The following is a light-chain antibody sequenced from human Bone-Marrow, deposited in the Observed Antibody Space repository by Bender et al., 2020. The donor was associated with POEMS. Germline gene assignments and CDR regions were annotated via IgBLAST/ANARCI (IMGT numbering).Light chain of an antibody. CDR2: DDS. CDR3: QSGENSDTYPGV. Sequence: SYVLTQSPSVSVAPGQTARITGGGNRMGRKAVHWSQQKPGQAPVLVVYDDSDRPSGIPERFSGSSSGTTVTLTISGVQAEDEADYYSQSGENSDTYPGVFGGGTKLTVL. J-gene: IGLJ2*01. CDR1: RMGRKA. V-gene: IGLV3-21*02.